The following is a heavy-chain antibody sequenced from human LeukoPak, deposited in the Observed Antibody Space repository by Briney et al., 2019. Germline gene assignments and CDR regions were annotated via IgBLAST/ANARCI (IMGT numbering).Heavy chain of an antibody. CDR3: VRTPPNWGFDY. CDR1: GYTFTTHD. J-gene: IGHJ4*02. CDR2: MSPNSGDT. D-gene: IGHD7-27*01. V-gene: IGHV1-8*01. Sequence: ASVKVSCKASGYTFTTHDINWVRQATGQGLEWLGWMSPNSGDTGYAQKFQGRVTMTSDTSISTAYMELSSLRSEDTAIYYCVRTPPNWGFDYWGQGTLVTVSS.